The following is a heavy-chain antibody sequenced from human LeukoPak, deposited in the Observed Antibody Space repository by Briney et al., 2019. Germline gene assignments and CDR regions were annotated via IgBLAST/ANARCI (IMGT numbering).Heavy chain of an antibody. J-gene: IGHJ4*02. CDR2: INPNSGGT. D-gene: IGHD3-22*01. CDR1: GYTFTGYY. Sequence: ASVKVSCKASGYTFTGYYMHWVRQAPGQGLEWMGWINPNSGGTNYAQKFQGRVTMTRDTSIGTAYMELSRLRSDDTAVYYCAKDAESYYYDGSGFDYWGQGTLVTVSS. CDR3: AKDAESYYYDGSGFDY. V-gene: IGHV1-2*02.